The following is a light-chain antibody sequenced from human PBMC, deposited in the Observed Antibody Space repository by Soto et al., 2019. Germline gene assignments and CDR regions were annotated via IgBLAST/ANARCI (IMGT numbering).Light chain of an antibody. CDR2: EVS. CDR1: SSDVGGYNY. V-gene: IGLV2-14*01. J-gene: IGLJ3*02. CDR3: ISYTSSSTWV. Sequence: QSVLTQPASVSGSPGQSITISCTGTSSDVGGYNYVSWYQQHPGKAPQLMIYEVSNRPSGVSDRFSGSRSGNTASLTISGLQAEDESDYYCISYTSSSTWVFGGGTKLTVL.